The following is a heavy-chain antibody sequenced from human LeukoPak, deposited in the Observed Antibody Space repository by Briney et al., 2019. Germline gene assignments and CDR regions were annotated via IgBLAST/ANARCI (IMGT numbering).Heavy chain of an antibody. CDR1: GFTFSDYY. CDR3: ARDAYYDSSGYYGH. J-gene: IGHJ4*02. D-gene: IGHD3-22*01. V-gene: IGHV3-11*04. Sequence: GGSLRLSCAASGFTFSDYYMSWIRQAPGKGLEWVSYISSSGSTIYYADSVEGRFTISRDNAKNSLYLQMNSLRAEDTAVYYCARDAYYDSSGYYGHWGQGTLVTVSS. CDR2: ISSSGSTI.